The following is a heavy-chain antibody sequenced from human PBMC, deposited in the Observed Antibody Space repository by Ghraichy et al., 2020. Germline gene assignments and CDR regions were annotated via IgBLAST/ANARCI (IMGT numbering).Heavy chain of an antibody. CDR2: IYTSGST. Sequence: SETLSLTCTVSGGTISSYYRSWIRQPTGKVLEWDWRIYTSGSTKYNPSLKSRVTMSVDTSKNQFSLKLSSVTAADTAVYYCAREKLGVTTGSYFDYWGQGNLVSVYS. CDR3: AREKLGVTTGSYFDY. J-gene: IGHJ4*02. V-gene: IGHV4-4*07. CDR1: GGTISSYY. D-gene: IGHD1-26*01.